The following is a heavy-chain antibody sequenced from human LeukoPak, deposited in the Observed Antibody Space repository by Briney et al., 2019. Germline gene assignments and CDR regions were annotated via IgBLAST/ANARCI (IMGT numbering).Heavy chain of an antibody. CDR1: GFTFSTYW. CDR3: ATGRYCSSTSCYKAFDI. V-gene: IGHV3-74*01. Sequence: GGSLRLSCAASGFTFSTYWMYWVRQAPGKGLVWVSRINSEGSRTSYADSVKGRVTISRDNAKNTLYLQMNSLRAEDTAVYYCATGRYCSSTSCYKAFDIWGQGTKVTVSS. J-gene: IGHJ3*02. D-gene: IGHD2-2*02. CDR2: INSEGSRT.